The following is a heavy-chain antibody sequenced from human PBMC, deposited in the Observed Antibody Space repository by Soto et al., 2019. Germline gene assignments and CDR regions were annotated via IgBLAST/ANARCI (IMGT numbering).Heavy chain of an antibody. CDR2: ISSTTNYI. CDR3: ARESEDLTSNLDY. D-gene: IGHD7-27*01. V-gene: IGHV3-21*06. Sequence: VGSLRLSCAASGFTCTRYSMNWVRQAPGKGLEWVSSISSTTNYIYYGDSMKGRFTISRDNGKNSLYLEIHSLRAEDTAVYYCARESEDLTSNLDYWGQRTLVTVSS. CDR1: GFTCTRYS. J-gene: IGHJ4*02.